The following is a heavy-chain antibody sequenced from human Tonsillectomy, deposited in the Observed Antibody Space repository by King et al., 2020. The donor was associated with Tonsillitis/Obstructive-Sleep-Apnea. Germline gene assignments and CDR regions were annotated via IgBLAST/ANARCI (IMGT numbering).Heavy chain of an antibody. CDR1: GFTFSVHY. J-gene: IGHJ4*02. CDR3: MRGTRGHQSDTG. Sequence: VQLVESGGGLVQPGGSLRLSCAASGFTFSVHYMSWIRQAPGKGLEWVSYIGVHSSDTNYVDSVKGRFTISRDNAKNSLFLQMNYLRAEDTAIYYCMRGTRGHQSDTGWGQGTLVTVSS. V-gene: IGHV3-11*05. CDR2: IGVHSSDT.